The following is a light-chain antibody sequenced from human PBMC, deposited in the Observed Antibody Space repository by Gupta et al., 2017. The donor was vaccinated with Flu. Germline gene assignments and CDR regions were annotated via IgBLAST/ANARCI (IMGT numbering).Light chain of an antibody. J-gene: IGKJ1*01. CDR1: QSISKW. Sequence: DIQMTQAPSTLSASVGDRVTITCRANQSISKWLAWYQQKPGKAPNLLIYKASSLESGVPSRFSGSGSGTEFTLTISRLQPDDFATYYCQQYNSDYRTFGHGTKVEIK. V-gene: IGKV1-5*03. CDR3: QQYNSDYRT. CDR2: KAS.